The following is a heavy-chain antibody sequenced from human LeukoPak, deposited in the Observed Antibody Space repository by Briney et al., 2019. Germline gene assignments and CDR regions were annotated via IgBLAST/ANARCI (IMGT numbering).Heavy chain of an antibody. CDR3: ARSSTCGGDCKNAFDI. V-gene: IGHV4-59*12. CDR1: GDSIKSYY. J-gene: IGHJ3*02. CDR2: IYYSGST. D-gene: IGHD2-21*02. Sequence: SETLSLTCSVSGDSIKSYYWSWVRQPPGKGLEWIGYIYYSGSTNYSPSLKSRVTISLDTSKNHFSLKLSSVTAADTAVYYCARSSTCGGDCKNAFDIWGQGTMVTVSS.